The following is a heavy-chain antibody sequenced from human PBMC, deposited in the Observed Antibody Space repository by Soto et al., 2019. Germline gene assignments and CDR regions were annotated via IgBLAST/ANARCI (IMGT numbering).Heavy chain of an antibody. CDR1: GGSISNYF. J-gene: IGHJ6*02. Sequence: PSETLSLTCTIYGGSISNYFWSWIRQPAGEGLEWIGRIYASGSTSYNPSLKSRVTMSVDTSKSQFSLKLTSVTAANTAVYYCARGEDAFFYYGLDVWGQGITVTVSS. V-gene: IGHV4-4*07. CDR2: IYASGST. CDR3: ARGEDAFFYYGLDV.